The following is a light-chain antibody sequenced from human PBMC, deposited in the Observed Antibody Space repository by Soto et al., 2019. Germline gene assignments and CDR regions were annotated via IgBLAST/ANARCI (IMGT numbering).Light chain of an antibody. CDR2: GAS. Sequence: EIVLTQSPGTLSLSPGERATLSCRASQSVSSSDLAWYQQKPGQAPRLLIYGASSRATGIPDRFSGSGSGTDFTLTISVLEPEDSAAYYCQRHGATFGQGTKVDIK. CDR3: QRHGAT. J-gene: IGKJ1*01. V-gene: IGKV3-20*01. CDR1: QSVSSSD.